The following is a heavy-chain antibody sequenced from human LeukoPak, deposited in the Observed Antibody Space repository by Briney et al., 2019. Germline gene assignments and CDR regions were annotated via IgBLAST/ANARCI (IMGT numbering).Heavy chain of an antibody. CDR1: GYIFANYW. Sequence: GESLKISCKASGYIFANYWIGWVRQMPGKGLEWMGIIYPGDSDTRYSPSLQGQVTISADKSISTAYLQWSSLKASDTAMYYCARHLGSGSWYPYWYFDHWGRGTLVTVSS. CDR3: ARHLGSGSWYPYWYFDH. CDR2: IYPGDSDT. D-gene: IGHD6-13*01. J-gene: IGHJ2*01. V-gene: IGHV5-51*01.